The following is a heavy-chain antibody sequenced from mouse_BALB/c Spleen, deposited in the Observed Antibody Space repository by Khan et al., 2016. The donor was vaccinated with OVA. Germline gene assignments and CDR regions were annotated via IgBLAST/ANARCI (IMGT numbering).Heavy chain of an antibody. CDR1: GFIFSSYA. D-gene: IGHD2-3*01. Sequence: LVESGGGLVKPGGSLKLSCAASGFIFSSYAMSWVRQTPEKRLEWVATISSGGSFTYYPDSVQGRFTISRDNGKNTLYLLMSSLRSEDTAMYDCARVYVGYLDYWGQGTTLTVSS. V-gene: IGHV5-9-3*01. CDR2: ISSGGSFT. J-gene: IGHJ2*01. CDR3: ARVYVGYLDY.